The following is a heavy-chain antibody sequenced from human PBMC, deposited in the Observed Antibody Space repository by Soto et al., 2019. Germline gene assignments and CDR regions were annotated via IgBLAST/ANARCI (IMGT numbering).Heavy chain of an antibody. CDR3: ARVKGSSGHN. Sequence: PSETLSLTCTVSGGSISSGGYYWSWIRQHPGKGLEWIAYIYYSGSTYYNPSLKSRVTISVDTSKNQFSLKLSSVTAADTAVYYCARVKGSSGHNWGQGTMVTVYS. CDR2: IYYSGST. J-gene: IGHJ4*02. V-gene: IGHV4-31*03. CDR1: GGSISSGGYY. D-gene: IGHD5-12*01.